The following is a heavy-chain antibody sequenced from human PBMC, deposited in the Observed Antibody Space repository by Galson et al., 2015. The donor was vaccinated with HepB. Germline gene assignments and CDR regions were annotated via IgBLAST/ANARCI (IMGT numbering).Heavy chain of an antibody. D-gene: IGHD3-3*01. CDR2: IRSKAYGGTT. J-gene: IGHJ4*02. V-gene: IGHV3-49*03. CDR3: TRGRPTPVADFWSGYPFDY. CDR1: GFTFGDYA. Sequence: SLRLSCAASGFTFGDYAMSWFRQAPGKGLEWVGFIRSKAYGGTTEYAASVKGRFTISRGDSKSIAYLQMNSLKTEDTAVCYCTRGRPTPVADFWSGYPFDYWGQGTLVTVSS.